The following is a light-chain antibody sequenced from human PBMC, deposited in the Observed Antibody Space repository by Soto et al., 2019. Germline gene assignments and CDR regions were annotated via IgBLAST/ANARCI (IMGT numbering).Light chain of an antibody. CDR3: QQYYDWPRT. CDR2: GAS. Sequence: EIVVTQSPATLSVSPGERATLSCRASQSVSNNLAWYQQRPGQAPRLLIYGASTRATSIPARFSGSGSATEFTLIISSLQSEDFAVYYCQQYYDWPRTFGQGTKLEIK. J-gene: IGKJ2*01. CDR1: QSVSNN. V-gene: IGKV3-15*01.